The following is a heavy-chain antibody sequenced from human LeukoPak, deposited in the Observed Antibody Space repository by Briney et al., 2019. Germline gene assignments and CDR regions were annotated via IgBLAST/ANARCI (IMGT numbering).Heavy chain of an antibody. V-gene: IGHV4-38-2*01. CDR3: ARGTAAKSYYFDY. CDR2: IYHSGST. D-gene: IGHD1-1*01. CDR1: GYSISSGYY. Sequence: SETLSPTCAVSGYSISSGYYWGWIRQPPGKGLEWIGSIYHSGSTYYNPSLKSRVTISVDTSKNQFSLKLSSVTAADTAVYYCARGTAAKSYYFDYWGQGTLVTVSS. J-gene: IGHJ4*02.